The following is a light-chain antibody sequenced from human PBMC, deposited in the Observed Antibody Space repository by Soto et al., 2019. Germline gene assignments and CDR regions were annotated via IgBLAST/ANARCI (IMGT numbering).Light chain of an antibody. J-gene: IGKJ1*01. CDR3: QQYGSSGT. CDR2: GVS. V-gene: IGKV3-20*01. Sequence: EVVLSQSPATLSFSPGERFTLSCTASESVSYSLAWYQQKPGQAPRLLIYGVSNRATGVPDRFSGSGSGTDFTLTISRLGPEDFAVYYCQQYGSSGTFGQGTKVDIK. CDR1: ESVSYS.